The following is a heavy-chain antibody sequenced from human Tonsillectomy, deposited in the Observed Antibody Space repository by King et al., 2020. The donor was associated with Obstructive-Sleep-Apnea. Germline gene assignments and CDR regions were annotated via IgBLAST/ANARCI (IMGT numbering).Heavy chain of an antibody. Sequence: VQLVQSGGGLVQPGRSLRLSCAASGFTFDDYAMHWVRQAPGKGLEWVSGISWNSGSIGYADSVKGRFTISRDNAKNSLYLQMNSLRAEDTALYYCAKDRVVWGRAVDYWGQGTLVTVSS. CDR3: AKDRVVWGRAVDY. V-gene: IGHV3-9*01. CDR2: ISWNSGSI. CDR1: GFTFDDYA. D-gene: IGHD3-3*01. J-gene: IGHJ4*02.